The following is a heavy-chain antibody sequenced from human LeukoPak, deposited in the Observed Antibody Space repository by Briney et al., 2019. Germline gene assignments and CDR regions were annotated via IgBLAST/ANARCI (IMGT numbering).Heavy chain of an antibody. CDR3: ASQMADTGGDFDY. D-gene: IGHD5-24*01. CDR2: ISYDGGNK. V-gene: IGHV3-30-3*01. Sequence: GRSLRLSCAASGFTFSSYAMHWVRQAPGKGLEWVAVISYDGGNKYYADSVKGRFTISRDNSKNTLYLQMNSLRAEDTAVYYCASQMADTGGDFDYWGQGTLVTVSS. CDR1: GFTFSSYA. J-gene: IGHJ4*02.